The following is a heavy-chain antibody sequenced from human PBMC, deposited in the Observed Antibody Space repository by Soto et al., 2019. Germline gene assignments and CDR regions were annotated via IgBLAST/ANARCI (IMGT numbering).Heavy chain of an antibody. CDR3: ARDMGVFWSGYPEGGFDY. J-gene: IGHJ4*02. CDR2: IKRDGSEK. Sequence: GGSLGLSCAASGFTFTNYWMSWVRQAPGKGLEWVANIKRDGSEKYYADSAKGRFIISRDNAKTSLYLQMNSLRAEDTAVYYCARDMGVFWSGYPEGGFDYWGQGTPVTVSS. CDR1: GFTFTNYW. V-gene: IGHV3-7*01. D-gene: IGHD3-3*01.